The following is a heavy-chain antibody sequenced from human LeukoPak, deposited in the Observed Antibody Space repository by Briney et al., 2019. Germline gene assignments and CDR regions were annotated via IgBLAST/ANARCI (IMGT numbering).Heavy chain of an antibody. V-gene: IGHV3-30*03. D-gene: IGHD3-22*01. CDR3: ARVEGPYYYDSSGYNMDV. Sequence: GGSLRLSCAASGFTFSSYGMHWVRQAPGKGLEWVAVISYDGSNKYYADSVKGRFTISRDNSKNTLYLQMNSLRAEDTAVYYCARVEGPYYYDSSGYNMDVWGQGTTVTVSS. CDR2: ISYDGSNK. CDR1: GFTFSSYG. J-gene: IGHJ6*02.